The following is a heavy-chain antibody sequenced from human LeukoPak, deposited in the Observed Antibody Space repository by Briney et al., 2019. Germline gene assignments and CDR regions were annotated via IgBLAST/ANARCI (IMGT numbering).Heavy chain of an antibody. J-gene: IGHJ6*03. D-gene: IGHD5-24*01. CDR1: GYTFTGYY. V-gene: IGHV1-2*02. CDR3: ARVATIVYYYYYYMDV. CDR2: INPNSGGT. Sequence: ASVKVSCKASGYTFTGYYMHWVRQAPGQGLGWMGWINPNSGGTNYAQKFQGRVTMTRDTSISTAYMELSRLRSDDTAVYYCARVATIVYYYYYYMDVWGKGTTVTISS.